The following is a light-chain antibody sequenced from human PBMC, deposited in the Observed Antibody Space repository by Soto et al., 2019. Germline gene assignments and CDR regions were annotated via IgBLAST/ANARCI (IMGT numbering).Light chain of an antibody. V-gene: IGKV3-20*01. CDR2: GAS. J-gene: IGKJ1*01. CDR3: QQYGSSPPT. CDR1: QSVSSSY. Sequence: DIVLTQSPGTLSLSPGERATISCRASQSVSSSYLAWYQQKPGQAPRLLIYGASSRATGIPDRFSGSGSGTDFTLTISRLEPEDFAVYYCQQYGSSPPTFGQGTKVEIK.